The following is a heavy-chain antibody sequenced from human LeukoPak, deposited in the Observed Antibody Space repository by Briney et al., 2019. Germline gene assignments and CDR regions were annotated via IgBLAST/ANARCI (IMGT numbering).Heavy chain of an antibody. CDR3: ARGFRRPLPAAIGY. CDR2: MNPNSGNT. V-gene: IGHV1-8*02. D-gene: IGHD2-2*01. J-gene: IGHJ4*02. Sequence: ASVKVSCTASGYTFTSYGISWVRQATGQGLEWMGWMNPNSGNTGYAQKFQGRVTMTRNTSISTAYMELSSLRSEDTAVYYCARGFRRPLPAAIGYWGQGTLVTVSS. CDR1: GYTFTSYG.